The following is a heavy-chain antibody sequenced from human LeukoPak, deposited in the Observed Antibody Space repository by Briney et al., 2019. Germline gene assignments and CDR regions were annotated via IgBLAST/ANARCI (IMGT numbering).Heavy chain of an antibody. J-gene: IGHJ4*02. CDR3: ARGPPMEQQLDY. CDR1: GFTFTKYA. CDR2: IGGSGTKT. Sequence: GGSLRLSCAASGFTFTKYAMSWVRQAAGKGLEWVSAIGGSGTKTFYAESVKGRFTISRDNSNNILFLQMDSLRAEDTAMYYCARGPPMEQQLDYWGQGTLVTVSS. V-gene: IGHV3-23*01. D-gene: IGHD6-13*01.